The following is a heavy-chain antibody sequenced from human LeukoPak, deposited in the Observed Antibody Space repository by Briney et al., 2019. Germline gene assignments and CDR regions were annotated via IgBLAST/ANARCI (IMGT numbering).Heavy chain of an antibody. Sequence: GGSLRLSCAASGFTFSSCSMNWVRQAPGKGLEWVSSISSSSYIYYADSVKGRFTISRDNAKNSLYLQMNSLRAEDTAVYYCARGAPDTAMDYWGQGTLVTVSS. CDR2: ISSSSYI. V-gene: IGHV3-21*01. CDR1: GFTFSSCS. J-gene: IGHJ4*02. CDR3: ARGAPDTAMDY. D-gene: IGHD5-18*01.